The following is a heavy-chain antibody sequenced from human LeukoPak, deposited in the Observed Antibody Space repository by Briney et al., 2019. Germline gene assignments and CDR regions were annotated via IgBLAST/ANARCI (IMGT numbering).Heavy chain of an antibody. CDR1: GGSISSSSYY. V-gene: IGHV4-39*07. CDR3: ARDGNAL. CDR2: LYYSGST. Sequence: SETLSLTCTVSGGSISSSSYYWGWIRQPPGKGLEWVGSLYYSGSTYYNPSLKSRVTISIDTSKNQFSLKLRSVTAADTAVYYCARDGNALWGQGTLVTVSS. J-gene: IGHJ4*02. D-gene: IGHD1-1*01.